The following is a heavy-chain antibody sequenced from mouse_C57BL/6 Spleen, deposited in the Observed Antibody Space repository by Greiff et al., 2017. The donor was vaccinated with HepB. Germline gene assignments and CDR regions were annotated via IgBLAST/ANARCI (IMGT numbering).Heavy chain of an antibody. J-gene: IGHJ2*01. CDR2: IYPGDGDT. CDR3: AREAGTGGYFDY. CDR1: GYAFSSYW. D-gene: IGHD4-1*01. V-gene: IGHV1-80*01. Sequence: QVQLQQSGAELVKPGASVKISCKASGYAFSSYWMNWVKQRPGKGLEWIGQIYPGDGDTNYNGKFKGKATLTADKSSSTAYMQLSSLTSEDSAVYFCAREAGTGGYFDYWGQGTTLTVSS.